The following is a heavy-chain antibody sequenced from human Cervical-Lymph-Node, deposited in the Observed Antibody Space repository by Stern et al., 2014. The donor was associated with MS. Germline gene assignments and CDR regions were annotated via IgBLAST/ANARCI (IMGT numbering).Heavy chain of an antibody. J-gene: IGHJ2*01. CDR1: GGSISSGGYY. V-gene: IGHV4-31*03. Sequence: VQLVESGPGLVKPSQTLSLTCTVSGGSISSGGYYWSWIRQHPGKGLEWIVYIYYSGSTYYNPSLKSRVTISVDTSKNQFSLKLSSVTAADTAVYYCARVHADSSSWYWWYFDLWGRGTLVTVSS. CDR3: ARVHADSSSWYWWYFDL. D-gene: IGHD6-13*01. CDR2: IYYSGST.